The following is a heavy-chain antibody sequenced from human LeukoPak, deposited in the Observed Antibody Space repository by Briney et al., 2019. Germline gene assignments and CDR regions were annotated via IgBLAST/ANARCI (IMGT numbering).Heavy chain of an antibody. J-gene: IGHJ5*02. CDR3: ARSHQKSGMVRGVTPFDP. CDR2: IYYSGST. D-gene: IGHD3-10*01. CDR1: GGSISSGDYY. Sequence: SQTLSLTCTVSGGSISSGDYYWSWIRQPPGKGLEWIGYIYYSGSTYYNPSLKSRVTISVDTSKNQFSLKLSSVTAADTAVYYCARSHQKSGMVRGVTPFDPWGQGTLVTVSS. V-gene: IGHV4-30-4*01.